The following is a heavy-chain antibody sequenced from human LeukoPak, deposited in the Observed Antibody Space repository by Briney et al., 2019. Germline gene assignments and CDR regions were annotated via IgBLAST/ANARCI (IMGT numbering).Heavy chain of an antibody. CDR1: AFPFSNYD. CDR2: ISDDGSNK. V-gene: IGHV3-33*01. Sequence: GGSLRLSCAASAFPFSNYDMHWVRQAPGKGLEWVAVISDDGSNKDYADSVKGRFTISRDHSKNTLYLQMNSLRAEDTAVYYWARDHGLEDYYYYYGMDVWGQGTTVTVSS. J-gene: IGHJ6*02. CDR3: ARDHGLEDYYYYYGMDV. D-gene: IGHD1-1*01.